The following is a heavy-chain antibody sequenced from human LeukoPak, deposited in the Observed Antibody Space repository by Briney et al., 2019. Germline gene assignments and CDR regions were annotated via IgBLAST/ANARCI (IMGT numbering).Heavy chain of an antibody. D-gene: IGHD3-10*01. V-gene: IGHV3-9*01. CDR3: AKDKFGGDQQLVRGYDY. J-gene: IGHJ4*02. Sequence: GGSLRLSCAASGFTFDDYAMHWVRQAPGKGLEWVSGVSWNSGSIDYADSVKGRFTISRDNAKSSLYLQMNSLRAENTALYYCAKDKFGGDQQLVRGYDYWGQGTLVTVSS. CDR1: GFTFDDYA. CDR2: VSWNSGSI.